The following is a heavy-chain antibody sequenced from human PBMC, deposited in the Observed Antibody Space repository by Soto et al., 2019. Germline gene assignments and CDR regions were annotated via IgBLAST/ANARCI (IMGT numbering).Heavy chain of an antibody. CDR3: ARHSPGRWLQSECALDI. CDR2: IDPSDSYT. J-gene: IGHJ6*02. D-gene: IGHD5-12*01. CDR1: GYSFTSYW. V-gene: IGHV5-10-1*01. Sequence: PGESLKISCQGSGYSFTSYWIHWVRQMPGKGLEWMGRIDPSDSYTNYSPSFQGHVTISADKSISTAYLQWSSLKASDTAMYYCARHSPGRWLQSECALDIWGQGTTVTVSS.